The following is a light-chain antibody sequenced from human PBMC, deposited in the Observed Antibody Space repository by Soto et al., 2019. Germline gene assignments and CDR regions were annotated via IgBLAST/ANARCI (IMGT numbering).Light chain of an antibody. CDR3: QLYNNWPLT. Sequence: EIVRTQAPATLSVSPGERATLSCRASQNGNTNLDWYKQKPGQAPRLLIYGASATATGIPARFSGSWSGTEFTLTISSLQAEDFAVYYCQLYNNWPLTFGGGTKVEIK. CDR1: QNGNTN. V-gene: IGKV3-15*01. J-gene: IGKJ4*01. CDR2: GAS.